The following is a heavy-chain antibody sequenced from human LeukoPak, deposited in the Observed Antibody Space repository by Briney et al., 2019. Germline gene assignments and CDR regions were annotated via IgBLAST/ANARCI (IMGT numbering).Heavy chain of an antibody. Sequence: SETLSLTCAVYGGCFSGYYWSWIRQPPGKGLEWIGEINHSGSTNYNPSLKSRVTISVDTSKNQFSLKLSSVTAADTAVYYCARVPFPLAAAGTGLFDYWGQGTLVTVSS. CDR2: INHSGST. V-gene: IGHV4-34*01. CDR3: ARVPFPLAAAGTGLFDY. D-gene: IGHD6-13*01. CDR1: GGCFSGYY. J-gene: IGHJ4*02.